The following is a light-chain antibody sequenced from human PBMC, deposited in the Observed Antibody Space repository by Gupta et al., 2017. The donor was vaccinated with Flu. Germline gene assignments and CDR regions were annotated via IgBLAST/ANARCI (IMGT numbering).Light chain of an antibody. CDR1: QSVSSSY. CDR3: QQYGSSPPGGT. J-gene: IGKJ1*01. CDR2: DAS. V-gene: IGKV3-20*01. Sequence: EIVLTQSPGTLSLSPGERATLSCRASQSVSSSYLAWYQQKPGQAPRLLIYDASSRATGIPDRFSGSGSGTDFTLTISRLEPEDFAVNYCQQYGSSPPGGTFGQGTKVEIK.